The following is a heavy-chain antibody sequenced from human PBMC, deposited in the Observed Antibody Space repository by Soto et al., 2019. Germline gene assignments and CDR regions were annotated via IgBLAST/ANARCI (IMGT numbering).Heavy chain of an antibody. CDR2: IYPGDSDT. CDR1: GYRFTSYW. D-gene: IGHD3-10*01. Sequence: GETLNISCKGSGYRFTSYWIRWVRQMTGKGLEWMGIIYPGDSDTRYSPSFQGQVTISADKSISTAYLQWSSLKASDTAMYYCARRTYGSGSYYLDYWGQGTLVTV. V-gene: IGHV5-51*01. J-gene: IGHJ4*02. CDR3: ARRTYGSGSYYLDY.